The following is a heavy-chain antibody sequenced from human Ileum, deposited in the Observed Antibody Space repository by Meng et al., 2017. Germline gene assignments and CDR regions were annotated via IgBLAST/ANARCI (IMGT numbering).Heavy chain of an antibody. J-gene: IGHJ4*02. CDR1: GFIFSTHW. V-gene: IGHV3-7*01. D-gene: IGHD5-18*01. CDR3: ARVWSGGYTYGYV. CDR2: IKEDGSTK. Sequence: GGSLRLSCAASGFIFSTHWMSWLRRVPGKGLEWVANIKEDGSTKNYLDSVKGRITISRDNAKNSLYLEMNSMRGEDTAFYYCARVWSGGYTYGYVWGQGTLVTVSS.